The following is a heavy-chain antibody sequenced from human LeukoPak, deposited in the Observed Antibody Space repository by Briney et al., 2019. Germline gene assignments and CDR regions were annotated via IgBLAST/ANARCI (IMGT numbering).Heavy chain of an antibody. Sequence: PGGSLRLSCAASGFSFSSYWMSWVRQPPGKGLEWIGSIYYSGSTYYNPSLKSRVTISVDTSKNQFSLKLSSVTAADTAVYYCASFDYYGSGTIDYWGQGTLVTVSS. V-gene: IGHV4-39*01. D-gene: IGHD3-10*01. CDR3: ASFDYYGSGTIDY. CDR1: GFSFSSYW. CDR2: IYYSGST. J-gene: IGHJ4*02.